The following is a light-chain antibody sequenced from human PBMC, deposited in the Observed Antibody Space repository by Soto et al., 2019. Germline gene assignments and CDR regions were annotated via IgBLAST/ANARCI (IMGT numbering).Light chain of an antibody. V-gene: IGLV2-14*01. Sequence: QSALAQPASVSGSPGQSITISCTGTSSDVGAYNYVSWYQQHPGKAPNFMIYEVTNRPSGISNRFSASKSGNTASLTISGLQAEDEADYYCSSYTSSSTLYVFGTGTKVTVL. J-gene: IGLJ1*01. CDR1: SSDVGAYNY. CDR3: SSYTSSSTLYV. CDR2: EVT.